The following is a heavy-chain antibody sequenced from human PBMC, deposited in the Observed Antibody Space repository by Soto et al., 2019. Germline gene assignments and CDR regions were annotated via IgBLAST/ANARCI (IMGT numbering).Heavy chain of an antibody. CDR1: GFTFNNYA. D-gene: IGHD3-16*02. J-gene: IGHJ4*02. V-gene: IGHV3-23*01. CDR2: LSGSGIST. Sequence: EVHLLESGGGLVQPGGSLRLSCAASGFTFNNYAMNWVRQAPGKGLEWVSGLSGSGISTFYADSVKGRFSISRDNSKNTLDLQMNSLRVEDTAIYYCAKSYMTTFGGVIAPFDDWGQGTLVTVSS. CDR3: AKSYMTTFGGVIAPFDD.